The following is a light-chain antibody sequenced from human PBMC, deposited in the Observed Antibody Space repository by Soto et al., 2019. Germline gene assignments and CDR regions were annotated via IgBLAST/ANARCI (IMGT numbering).Light chain of an antibody. CDR2: KAS. J-gene: IGKJ1*01. V-gene: IGKV1-5*03. CDR1: QSISSW. CDR3: QLYNSYPWT. Sequence: DIQMTQSPSTLSASVGDRVTITCRASQSISSWLAWYQQKPGKAPKLLIYKASSLESGVPSRFSGSGSGTEFTLTINSLQPDDFATYYCQLYNSYPWTFGQGTKVEIK.